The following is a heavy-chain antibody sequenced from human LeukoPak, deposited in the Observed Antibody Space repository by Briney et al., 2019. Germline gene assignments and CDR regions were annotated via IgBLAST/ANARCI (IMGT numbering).Heavy chain of an antibody. V-gene: IGHV3-21*01. CDR3: ARAQSVDS. Sequence: GGSLRLSCAASGFTFSSYSMNWVRQAPGKGLEWVSSVSSSSSSIYYSDSLKGRFTISRDNAKNSLYLQMNSLRADDTAVYYCARAQSVDSWGQGTLVTVSS. J-gene: IGHJ4*02. D-gene: IGHD3-3*01. CDR1: GFTFSSYS. CDR2: VSSSSSSI.